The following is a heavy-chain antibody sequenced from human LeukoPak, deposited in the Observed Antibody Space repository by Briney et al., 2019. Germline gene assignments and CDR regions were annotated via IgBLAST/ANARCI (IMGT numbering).Heavy chain of an antibody. CDR1: GFTFSTYC. CDR2: ICPDGTVT. Sequence: GGSLRLSCAASGFTFSTYCMHWVRQAPGKGPMWVSRICPDGTVTNYADSVKARFTISRDNAKNSLYLQMNNLRAEDTAVYYCARDSPFGCNWGQGTLVTVSS. CDR3: ARDSPFGCN. J-gene: IGHJ4*02. D-gene: IGHD2-15*01. V-gene: IGHV3-74*01.